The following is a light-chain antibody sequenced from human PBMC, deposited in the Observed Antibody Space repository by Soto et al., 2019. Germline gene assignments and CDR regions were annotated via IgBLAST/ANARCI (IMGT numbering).Light chain of an antibody. J-gene: IGLJ3*02. CDR2: NDN. CDR1: SSNIGSHT. V-gene: IGLV1-44*01. Sequence: QAVVTQQPSASVTPGQRVTISCSGSSSNIGSHTVNWYQQLPGTAPKVLIYNDNQRPSGVPDRFSGSKSGTSASLAISGPQSEDEADYYCAAWDDSLSGWMFGGGTKLTVL. CDR3: AAWDDSLSGWM.